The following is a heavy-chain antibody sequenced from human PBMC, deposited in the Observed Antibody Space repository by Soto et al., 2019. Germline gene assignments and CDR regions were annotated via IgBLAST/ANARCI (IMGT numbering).Heavy chain of an antibody. CDR1: GFAFSSYA. V-gene: IGHV3-48*01. CDR3: AREDPYSGSLGVLDY. J-gene: IGHJ4*02. CDR2: ISRSGSTI. D-gene: IGHD6-6*01. Sequence: LRLSCAASGFAFSSYAMHWVRQAPGKGLEWISFISRSGSTIFYADSVKGRFTVSRDNADNSLYLQLTSLKVEDTAVFFCAREDPYSGSLGVLDYWGQGTLVTVSS.